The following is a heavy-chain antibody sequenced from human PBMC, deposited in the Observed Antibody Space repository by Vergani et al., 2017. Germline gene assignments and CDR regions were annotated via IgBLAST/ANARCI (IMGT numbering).Heavy chain of an antibody. CDR2: INAGNGNT. D-gene: IGHD5-18*01. Sequence: QVQLVQSGAEVKKTGASVKVSCKASGYTFTSYAMHWVRQAPGQRLEWMGWINAGNGNTKYSQKFQGRVTITRDTSASTAYMGLSSLRSEDTAVYYCSRLGYRYGPYYYYYYMDVWGKGTTVTVSS. CDR1: GYTFTSYA. V-gene: IGHV1-3*01. J-gene: IGHJ6*03. CDR3: SRLGYRYGPYYYYYYMDV.